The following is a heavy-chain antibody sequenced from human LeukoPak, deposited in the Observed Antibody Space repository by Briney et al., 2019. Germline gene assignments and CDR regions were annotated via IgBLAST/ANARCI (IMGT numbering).Heavy chain of an antibody. CDR1: GFTFNNYA. D-gene: IGHD3-10*01. Sequence: GGSLRLSCAASGFTFNNYAMSWFRQTPGKGLEWVSAISGSGDRTYYAESVKGRFSISRDDSKNTLYLQMHSLRAEDTAVYYCGKRELWHGSGEDAWGQGTTVTVSS. J-gene: IGHJ6*02. CDR2: ISGSGDRT. V-gene: IGHV3-23*01. CDR3: GKRELWHGSGEDA.